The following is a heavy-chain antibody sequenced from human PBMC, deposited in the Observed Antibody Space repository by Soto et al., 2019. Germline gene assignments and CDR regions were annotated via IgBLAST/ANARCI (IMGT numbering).Heavy chain of an antibody. J-gene: IGHJ6*02. Sequence: AHLEQSGAEVKRPGASVKVSCKSSGYTFSDFDITWLRQASGQGHAWLGRMNAKSGDTFFAQRFQGKFNMPWEPSLSTGSMEVGSLSSDDTAMYYCARGHPFNYAGFDVCGQGTTVAVSS. CDR2: MNAKSGDT. CDR1: GYTFSDFD. CDR3: ARGHPFNYAGFDV. D-gene: IGHD3-16*01. V-gene: IGHV1-8*01.